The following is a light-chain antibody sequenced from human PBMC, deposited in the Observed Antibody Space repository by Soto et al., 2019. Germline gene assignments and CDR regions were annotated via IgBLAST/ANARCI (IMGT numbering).Light chain of an antibody. Sequence: DSTMTQSPSTLSASVGDRVTITCRASQSISSWLAWYQQKPGKAPKLLIYDASSLESGVPSRFSGSGSGTEFTLTISSLQPDDFATYYCQLYNSYSGTFGQGTKVDI. CDR2: DAS. CDR3: QLYNSYSGT. V-gene: IGKV1-5*01. J-gene: IGKJ1*01. CDR1: QSISSW.